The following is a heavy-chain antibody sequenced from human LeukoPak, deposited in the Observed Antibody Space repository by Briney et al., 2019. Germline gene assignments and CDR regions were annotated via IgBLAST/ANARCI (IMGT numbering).Heavy chain of an antibody. V-gene: IGHV4-31*03. CDR1: GGSISSGGYY. CDR2: IYYSGST. CDR3: ARDRLGYCSSTSCTYYYYGMDV. J-gene: IGHJ6*02. Sequence: SETLSLTCTVSGGSISSGGYYWSWIRQHPGKGLEWIGYIYYSGSTYYNPSLKSRVTISVDTSKNQFSLKLSSVTAADTAVYHCARDRLGYCSSTSCTYYYYGMDVWGQGTTVTVSS. D-gene: IGHD2-2*01.